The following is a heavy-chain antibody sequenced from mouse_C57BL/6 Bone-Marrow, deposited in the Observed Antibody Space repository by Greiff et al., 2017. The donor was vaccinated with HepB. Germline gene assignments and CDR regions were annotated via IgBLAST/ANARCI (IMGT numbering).Heavy chain of an antibody. V-gene: IGHV1-42*01. J-gene: IGHJ3*01. Sequence: VQLQQSGPELVKPGASVKISCKASGYSFTGYYMNRVKQSPEKSLEWIGEINPSTGGTTYNQKFKAKATLTVDKSSSTAYMQLKSLTSEDSAVYYCARGGSPGFAYWGQGTLVTVSA. CDR3: ARGGSPGFAY. CDR1: GYSFTGYY. CDR2: INPSTGGT.